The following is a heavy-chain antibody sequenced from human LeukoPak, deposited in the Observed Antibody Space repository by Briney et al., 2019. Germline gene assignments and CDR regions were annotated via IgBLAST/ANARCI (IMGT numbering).Heavy chain of an antibody. V-gene: IGHV3-48*04. CDR2: ISSSGSTI. Sequence: GGSLRLSCAASGFTFSSYSMNWVRQAPGKGLEWVSYISSSGSTIYYADSVKGRFTISRDNAKNSLYLQMNSLRAEDTAVYYCARGGYYDILTGYYNWFDPWGQGTLVTVSS. J-gene: IGHJ5*02. CDR3: ARGGYYDILTGYYNWFDP. CDR1: GFTFSSYS. D-gene: IGHD3-9*01.